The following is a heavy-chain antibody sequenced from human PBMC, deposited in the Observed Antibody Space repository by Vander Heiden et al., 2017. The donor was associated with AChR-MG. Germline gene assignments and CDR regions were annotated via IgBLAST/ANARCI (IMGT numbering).Heavy chain of an antibody. CDR1: GYTFTSDG. Sequence: QVQLVQSGAEVKKPGPSVKVSCTASGYTFTSDGISWVRQAPGQGLGWMGWISAYNGNTNYAQKLQGRVTMTTDTSTSTAYMELRGLRSDDTAVYYCARGAWNDGDYYYGMDVWGQGTTVTVSS. CDR3: ARGAWNDGDYYYGMDV. D-gene: IGHD1-1*01. J-gene: IGHJ6*02. CDR2: ISAYNGNT. V-gene: IGHV1-18*01.